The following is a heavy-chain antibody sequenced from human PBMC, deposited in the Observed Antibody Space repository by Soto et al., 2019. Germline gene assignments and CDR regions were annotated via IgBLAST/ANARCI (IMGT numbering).Heavy chain of an antibody. D-gene: IGHD6-13*01. Sequence: QVQLQESGPGLVKPSQTLSLTCTVSGGSISSGGYYWSWIRQHPGKGLEWIGYIYYSGSTYYNPSLKRRVTISVDTSKNQFCLKLSSVTAADTAVYYCARDAPPAAGTTTVWGQGTLVTVSS. J-gene: IGHJ4*02. CDR3: ARDAPPAAGTTTV. V-gene: IGHV4-31*03. CDR2: IYYSGST. CDR1: GGSISSGGYY.